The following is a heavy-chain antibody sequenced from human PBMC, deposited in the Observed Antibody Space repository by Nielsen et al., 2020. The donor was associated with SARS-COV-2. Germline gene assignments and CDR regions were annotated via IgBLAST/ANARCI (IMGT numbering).Heavy chain of an antibody. J-gene: IGHJ4*02. CDR3: ARPRRPYYDFWCGTHFDY. CDR2: IKQDGSEK. D-gene: IGHD3-3*01. Sequence: VRQMPGKGLEWVANIKQDGSEKYYVDSVKGRFTISRDNAKNSLYLQMNSLRAEDTAVYYCARPRRPYYDFWCGTHFDYWGQGTLVTVSS. V-gene: IGHV3-7*05.